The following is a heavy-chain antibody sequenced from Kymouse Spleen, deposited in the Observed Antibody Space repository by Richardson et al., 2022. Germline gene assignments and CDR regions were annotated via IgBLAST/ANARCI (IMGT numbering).Heavy chain of an antibody. J-gene: IGHJ4*02. CDR3: ARSGYYGSGSYYIDY. Sequence: QVQLVESGGGVVQPGRSLRLSCAASGFTFSSYGMHWVRQAPGKGLEWVAVIWYDGSNKYYADSVKGRFTISRDNSKNTLYLQMNSLRAEDTAVYYCARSGYYGSGSYYIDYWGQGTLVTVSS. V-gene: IGHV3-33*01. CDR2: IWYDGSNK. D-gene: IGHD3-10*01. CDR1: GFTFSSYG.